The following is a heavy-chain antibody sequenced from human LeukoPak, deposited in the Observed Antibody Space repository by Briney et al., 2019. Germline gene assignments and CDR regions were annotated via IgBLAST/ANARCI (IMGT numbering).Heavy chain of an antibody. CDR3: AKGVTGFDS. Sequence: SETLSLTCSVSGGSISSNYWSWVRQPAGEGPEWIGRIHISGTNYNPSLKSRLTMSADTSKNQFSLKLSSVTAADTAVYYCAKGVTGFDSWGQGTLVTVYS. CDR1: GGSISSNY. J-gene: IGHJ4*02. V-gene: IGHV4-4*07. CDR2: IHISGT.